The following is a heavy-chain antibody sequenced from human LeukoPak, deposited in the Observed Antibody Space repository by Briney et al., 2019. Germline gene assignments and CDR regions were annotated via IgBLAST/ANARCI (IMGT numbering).Heavy chain of an antibody. J-gene: IGHJ4*02. Sequence: PGGSLRLSCAASGFTFSKFAVSWVRQAPGKGLEWVAAISGSGGSTYYADSVKGRFTISRDNSKNTLYLQMNSLRAEDTAIYYCAKRVQLERAYYFDYWGQGTLVTVSS. CDR1: GFTFSKFA. V-gene: IGHV3-23*01. D-gene: IGHD1-1*01. CDR3: AKRVQLERAYYFDY. CDR2: ISGSGGST.